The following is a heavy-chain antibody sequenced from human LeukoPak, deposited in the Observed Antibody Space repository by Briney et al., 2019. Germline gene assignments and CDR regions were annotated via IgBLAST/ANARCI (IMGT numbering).Heavy chain of an antibody. V-gene: IGHV4-61*01. Sequence: SETLSLTCAVSGDPVSSSNYYWSWIRQPPGKGLEWIGYIYYGGNTNYNPSLQSRVTISVDTSKNQFSLKLSSVTAADTAVYYCARLTRRSGNYFDYWAREPWSPSPQ. CDR2: IYYGGNT. J-gene: IGHJ4*02. CDR3: ARLTRRSGNYFDY. CDR1: GDPVSSSNYY. D-gene: IGHD1-1*01.